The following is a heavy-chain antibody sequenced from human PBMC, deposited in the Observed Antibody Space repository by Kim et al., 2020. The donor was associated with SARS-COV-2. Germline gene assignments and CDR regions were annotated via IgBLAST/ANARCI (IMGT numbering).Heavy chain of an antibody. Sequence: SETLSLTCTVSGGSISSYYWSWIRQPPGKGLEWIGYIYYSGSTNYNPSLKSRVTISVDTSKNQFSLKLSSVTAADTAVYYCAREMEQLVPWFDPWGQGTLVTVSS. CDR3: AREMEQLVPWFDP. CDR2: IYYSGST. V-gene: IGHV4-59*01. D-gene: IGHD6-6*01. CDR1: GGSISSYY. J-gene: IGHJ5*02.